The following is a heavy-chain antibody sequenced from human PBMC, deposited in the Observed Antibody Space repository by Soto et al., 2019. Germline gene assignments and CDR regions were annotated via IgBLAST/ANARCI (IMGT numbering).Heavy chain of an antibody. CDR1: GYTFTSYG. Sequence: ASVEVSSKASGYTFTSYGLSWVRQAPGQGLEWMGWISAYNGNTNYAQKLQGRVTMTTDTSTSTAYMELRSLRSDDTAVYYCASTASGSYEDLGYWGQGTLVTVSS. V-gene: IGHV1-18*01. CDR2: ISAYNGNT. D-gene: IGHD3-10*01. CDR3: ASTASGSYEDLGY. J-gene: IGHJ4*02.